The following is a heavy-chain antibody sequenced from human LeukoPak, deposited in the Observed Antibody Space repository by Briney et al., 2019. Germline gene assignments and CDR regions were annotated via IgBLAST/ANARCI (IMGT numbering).Heavy chain of an antibody. CDR1: GLTFENAW. D-gene: IGHD5-18*01. V-gene: IGHV3-15*01. CDR3: TTEGYTYGYHSLDT. J-gene: IGHJ3*02. Sequence: GGSLRLSCAASGLTFENAWMSWVRQAPGKGLEWVGRIKSQTSGGTTDYAAPVEGRLTISEDDSKTTLYLQIDSLNSEDTAVYYCTTEGYTYGYHSLDTWAQGTLVTVSS. CDR2: IKSQTSGGTT.